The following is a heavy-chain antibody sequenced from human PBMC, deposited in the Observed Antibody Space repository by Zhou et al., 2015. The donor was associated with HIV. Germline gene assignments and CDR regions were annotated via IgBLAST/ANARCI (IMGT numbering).Heavy chain of an antibody. D-gene: IGHD6-6*01. J-gene: IGHJ2*01. CDR2: IIPIFGTA. CDR1: GHSFTSYD. CDR3: ARAAARRDWYFDL. Sequence: QVQLVQSAAEVKKPGASVKVSCKSSGHSFTSYDVHWVRQAPGQGLEWMGGIIPIFGTANYAQKFQGRVTITADESTSTAYMELSSLRSEDTAVYYCARAAARRDWYFDLWGRGTLVTVSS. V-gene: IGHV1-69*01.